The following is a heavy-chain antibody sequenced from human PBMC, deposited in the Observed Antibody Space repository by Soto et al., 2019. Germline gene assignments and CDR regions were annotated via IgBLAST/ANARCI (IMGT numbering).Heavy chain of an antibody. CDR3: AKGTVIAWLVLDY. CDR2: ISGSGGST. CDR1: GFTFSSYA. V-gene: IGHV3-23*01. Sequence: EVQLLESGGGLVQPGGSLRLSCAASGFTFSSYAMSWVRQAPGKGLEWVSAISGSGGSTYYADSVKGQFTISRDNSKNTLYLQMNSLRAEDTAVYYCAKGTVIAWLVLDYWGQGTLVTVSS. J-gene: IGHJ4*02. D-gene: IGHD6-19*01.